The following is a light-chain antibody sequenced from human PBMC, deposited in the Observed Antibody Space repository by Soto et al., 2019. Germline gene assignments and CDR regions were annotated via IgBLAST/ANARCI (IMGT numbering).Light chain of an antibody. CDR3: QEYDGAPIT. Sequence: EIELRQSTDTLSLSPGERATLSCRASQSIRSERLAWYQQKPGQAPRLVIFDASNRASGMPERFSGSGSGTDFTLTIARLEPEDFAVYYCQEYDGAPITFGLGTRLEIK. J-gene: IGKJ5*01. CDR2: DAS. V-gene: IGKV3-20*01. CDR1: QSIRSER.